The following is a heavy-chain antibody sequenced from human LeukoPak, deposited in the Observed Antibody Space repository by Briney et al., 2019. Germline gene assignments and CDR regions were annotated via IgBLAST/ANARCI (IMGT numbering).Heavy chain of an antibody. D-gene: IGHD6-13*01. CDR1: EFTFSKFG. CDR2: ISGSGSPI. V-gene: IGHV3-48*01. CDR3: ARDPMSAPIDY. J-gene: IGHJ4*02. Sequence: GGSLRLSRAVSEFTFSKFGMNWVRQAPGKGLEWVSYISGSGSPIHYADSVKGRFTISRDNAKSSLYLQMNSLRVEDTAVYYCARDPMSAPIDYWGQGTLVTVSS.